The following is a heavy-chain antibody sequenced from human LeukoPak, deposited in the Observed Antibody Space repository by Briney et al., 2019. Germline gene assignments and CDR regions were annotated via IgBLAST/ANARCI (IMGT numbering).Heavy chain of an antibody. V-gene: IGHV3-30*04. D-gene: IGHD3-3*01. CDR3: AREIVRFERYYDFWSGVPRGY. J-gene: IGHJ4*02. CDR2: ISYDGSNK. CDR1: GFTFSSYA. Sequence: GGSLRLSCAASGFTFSSYAMHWVRQAPGKGLEWVAVISYDGSNKYYADSVKGRFTISRDNSKNTLYLQMNSLRAEDTAVYYCAREIVRFERYYDFWSGVPRGYWGQGTLVTVSS.